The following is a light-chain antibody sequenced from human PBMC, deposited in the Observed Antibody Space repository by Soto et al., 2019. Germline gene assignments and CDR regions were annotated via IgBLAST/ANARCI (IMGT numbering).Light chain of an antibody. CDR1: QSVSSNF. CDR3: QQYGSSPRT. Sequence: EIVMTQSPATLSVSPGERATLSCRASQSVSSNFLAWYQQRPGQAPRLLIYGASNRATGIPDRFSGSGSGTDFTLTISILEPEDFAVYYCQQYGSSPRTFGQGTKGDIK. V-gene: IGKV3-20*01. J-gene: IGKJ1*01. CDR2: GAS.